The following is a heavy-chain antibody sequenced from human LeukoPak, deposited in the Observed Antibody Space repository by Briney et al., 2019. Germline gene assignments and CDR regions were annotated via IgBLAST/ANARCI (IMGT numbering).Heavy chain of an antibody. D-gene: IGHD5-18*01. CDR3: AKGGPRNSYGYFDY. Sequence: TGGSLRLSCAASGFNFSSYAMSWVRQAPGKGLEWVSAISYSGGYTYYADSVNGRFTIYRDNSKNTVYLQMDILRADDTAVYYCAKGGPRNSYGYFDYWGQGTLVTVSS. V-gene: IGHV3-23*01. CDR1: GFNFSSYA. J-gene: IGHJ4*02. CDR2: ISYSGGYT.